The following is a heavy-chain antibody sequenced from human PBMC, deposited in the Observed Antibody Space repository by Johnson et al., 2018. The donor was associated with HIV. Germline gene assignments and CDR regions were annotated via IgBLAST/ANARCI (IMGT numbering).Heavy chain of an antibody. CDR2: ISYDGSNK. CDR3: AREPDIGDAFDI. Sequence: QVQLVESGGGVVQPGRSLRLSCAASGFTFSSYAIHWVRQAPGKGLEWVAVISYDGSNKYYTDSVQGRFTISRDNAKNSLYLQMNSLRAEDTAVYYCAREPDIGDAFDIWGQGTMVTVSS. D-gene: IGHD1-14*01. CDR1: GFTFSSYA. J-gene: IGHJ3*02. V-gene: IGHV3-30*04.